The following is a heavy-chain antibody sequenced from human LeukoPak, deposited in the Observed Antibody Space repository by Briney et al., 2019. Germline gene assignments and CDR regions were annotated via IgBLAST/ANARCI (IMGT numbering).Heavy chain of an antibody. CDR2: IYHSGNT. CDR1: GGSISSYY. J-gene: IGHJ4*02. CDR3: ARGGTRITIVGVVINDFDY. Sequence: SETLSLTCTVSGGSISSYYWSWIRQPAGKGLEWIGYIYHSGNTYYNPSLKSRLTISVDTPRNQFSLKLRSVTAADTAVYYCARGGTRITIVGVVINDFDYWGQGTLVTVSS. D-gene: IGHD3-3*01. V-gene: IGHV4-59*06.